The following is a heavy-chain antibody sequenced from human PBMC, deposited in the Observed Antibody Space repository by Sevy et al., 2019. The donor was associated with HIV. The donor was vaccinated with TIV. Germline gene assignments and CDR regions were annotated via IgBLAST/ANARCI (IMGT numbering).Heavy chain of an antibody. CDR2: ISGSGVNT. J-gene: IGHJ4*02. Sequence: GGSLRLPCAASGFTFSSYAMSWVRQAPGKGLEWVSAISGSGVNTYYADSVKGRFTISRDNSKNTLYVQMNSLRAEDTAVYYCAKHLAAAGSFDYWGQGTLVTVSS. V-gene: IGHV3-23*01. CDR1: GFTFSSYA. D-gene: IGHD6-13*01. CDR3: AKHLAAAGSFDY.